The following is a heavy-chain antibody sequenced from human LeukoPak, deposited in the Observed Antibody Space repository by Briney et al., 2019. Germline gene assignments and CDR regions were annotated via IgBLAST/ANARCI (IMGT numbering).Heavy chain of an antibody. Sequence: KPSETLSLTCTVSGGSISSHYWSWIRQPPGKGLGGIGYIFYSGSTNYNPSLKSRVTISVDTSKNQFSLKLNSVTAADTAVYYCARVRTMIVVGAFDIWGQGTMVTVSS. D-gene: IGHD3-22*01. J-gene: IGHJ3*02. CDR3: ARVRTMIVVGAFDI. CDR1: GGSISSHY. CDR2: IFYSGST. V-gene: IGHV4-59*11.